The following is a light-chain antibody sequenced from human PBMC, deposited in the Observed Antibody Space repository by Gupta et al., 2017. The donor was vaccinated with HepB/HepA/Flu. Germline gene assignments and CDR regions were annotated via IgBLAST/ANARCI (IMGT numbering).Light chain of an antibody. Sequence: QPVLTQPPSASGTPGQRVANSCSGSSSNVGRDNVYWYRQLPGTAPKLLIYNDDRRPSGVPDRFSGSKSGTSASLAISGLRSEDEADYYCAAWDNSLSAYVFGTGTWVTVL. CDR3: AAWDNSLSAYV. CDR1: SSNVGRDN. CDR2: NDD. J-gene: IGLJ1*01. V-gene: IGLV1-47*02.